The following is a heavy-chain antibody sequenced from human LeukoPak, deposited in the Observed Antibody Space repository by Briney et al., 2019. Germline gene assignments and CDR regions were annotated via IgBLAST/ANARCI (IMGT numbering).Heavy chain of an antibody. D-gene: IGHD3-10*01. J-gene: IGHJ4*02. Sequence: SETLSLTCTVSGGSISSYYWSWIRQPPGKGLEWIGYIYYSGSTNYNPSLKSRVTISVDTSKNQFSLKLSSVTAADTAVYYCARDSHATMVRGVIKSGYFDYWGQGTLVTVSS. CDR2: IYYSGST. V-gene: IGHV4-59*01. CDR3: ARDSHATMVRGVIKSGYFDY. CDR1: GGSISSYY.